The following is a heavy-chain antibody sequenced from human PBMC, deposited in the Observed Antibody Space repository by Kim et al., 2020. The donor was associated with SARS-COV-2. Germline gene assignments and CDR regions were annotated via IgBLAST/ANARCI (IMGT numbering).Heavy chain of an antibody. J-gene: IGHJ3*02. D-gene: IGHD3-9*01. Sequence: GGSLRLSCGASGFTFSNYWMHWVRQAPGRGLVWVARINYNGRSISYAASVEGQFAISRDNAKNTLSLQMNSLRAEDTAVYYCARARYFDSRDDAFDIWG. CDR1: GFTFSNYW. V-gene: IGHV3-74*01. CDR2: INYNGRSI. CDR3: ARARYFDSRDDAFDI.